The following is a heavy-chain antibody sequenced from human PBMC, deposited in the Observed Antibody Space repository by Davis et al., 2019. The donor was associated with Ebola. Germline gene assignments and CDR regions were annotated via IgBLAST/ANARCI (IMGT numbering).Heavy chain of an antibody. D-gene: IGHD6-19*01. V-gene: IGHV1-3*01. CDR3: ARATFGYNSGWYADY. CDR1: GYTFTNYG. Sequence: ASVKVSCKASGYTFTNYGITWVRQAPGQRLEWMGWVHGGNGNTKYSQRFQGRVTITTDTSASTAYLDLSSLRSDDTAVFYCARATFGYNSGWYADYWGQETLVTVSS. CDR2: VHGGNGNT. J-gene: IGHJ4*02.